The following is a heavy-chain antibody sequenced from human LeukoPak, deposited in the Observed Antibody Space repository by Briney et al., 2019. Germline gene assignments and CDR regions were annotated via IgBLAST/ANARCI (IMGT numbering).Heavy chain of an antibody. J-gene: IGHJ4*02. CDR1: GGSLSSYS. D-gene: IGHD3-9*01. V-gene: IGHV4-4*07. Sequence: SETLPLTCTVSGGSLSSYSWSWIRQPAGKGLEWIGRIYTSGSTSYNPSLTSRVSTSLDTSKKQISLKLSSVTAADTAVYYCARETLTFPDFWGQGTLVTVSS. CDR2: IYTSGST. CDR3: ARETLTFPDF.